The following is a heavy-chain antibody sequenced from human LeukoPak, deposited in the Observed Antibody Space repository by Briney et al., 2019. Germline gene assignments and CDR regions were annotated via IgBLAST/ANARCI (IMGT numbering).Heavy chain of an antibody. J-gene: IGHJ6*02. V-gene: IGHV4-4*07. CDR2: IYTSGST. D-gene: IGHD5-18*01. Sequence: SETLSLTCTVSGGSISSYYWSWIRQPAGKGLEWIGRIYTSGSTNYNPSLKSRVTMSVDTSKNQFSLKLSSVTAADTAVYYCARGGEDTAMGPLGDYYYYYGMDVWGQGTTVTVSS. CDR3: ARGGEDTAMGPLGDYYYYYGMDV. CDR1: GGSISSYY.